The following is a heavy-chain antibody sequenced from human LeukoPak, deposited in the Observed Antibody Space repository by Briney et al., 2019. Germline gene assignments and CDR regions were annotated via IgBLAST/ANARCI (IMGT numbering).Heavy chain of an antibody. J-gene: IGHJ3*02. D-gene: IGHD3-3*01. Sequence: SVKVSCKASGGTFSSYAISWVRQAPGQGLEWMGGIIPIFGTANYAQKFQGRVTITADESTSTAYMELSSLRSEDTAVYYCARADITISGVVISLAFDIWGQGTMVTVSS. CDR2: IIPIFGTA. CDR3: ARADITISGVVISLAFDI. CDR1: GGTFSSYA. V-gene: IGHV1-69*01.